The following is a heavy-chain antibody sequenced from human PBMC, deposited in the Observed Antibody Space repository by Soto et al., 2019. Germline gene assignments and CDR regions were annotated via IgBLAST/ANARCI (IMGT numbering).Heavy chain of an antibody. Sequence: GGSLRLSCSASGFTFSSYARHWVRQAPGKGLKYVSTISTNGGTTYYADSVKGRFTISRDNSKNTLYLQMNSLRAEDTAVYYCARGYSSGPGVFDYWGQGTLVTVSS. V-gene: IGHV3-64*04. D-gene: IGHD5-18*01. CDR2: ISTNGGTT. J-gene: IGHJ4*02. CDR3: ARGYSSGPGVFDY. CDR1: GFTFSSYA.